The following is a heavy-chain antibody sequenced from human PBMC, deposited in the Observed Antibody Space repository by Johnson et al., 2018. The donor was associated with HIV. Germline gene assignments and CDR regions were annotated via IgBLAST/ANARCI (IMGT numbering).Heavy chain of an antibody. CDR2: IKQDGSEK. CDR1: GFTFSSYW. V-gene: IGHV3-7*01. CDR3: VRQFRSVGAPDAFDI. Sequence: EVQLVESGGGLVQPGGSLRLSCEASGFTFSSYWMSWVRQAPGKGLEWVANIKQDGSEKYYVDSVKGRFTISRDNAKNSLYLQMNSLRAEDTAVYYCVRQFRSVGAPDAFDIWGQGTMVTVSS. D-gene: IGHD1-26*01. J-gene: IGHJ3*02.